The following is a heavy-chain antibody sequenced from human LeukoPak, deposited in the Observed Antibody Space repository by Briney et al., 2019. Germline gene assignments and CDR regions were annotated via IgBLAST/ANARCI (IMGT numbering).Heavy chain of an antibody. J-gene: IGHJ4*02. Sequence: PSETLSLTCTVTGGSISTYYWSWIRQPPGKGLEWIGYISYSGSTNYNSSLKSRVTISVDTSKNQFSLKLSSVTAADTAVYYCATQLGTLYYFDYWGQGTLVTVSS. CDR2: ISYSGST. V-gene: IGHV4-59*08. CDR1: GGSISTYY. CDR3: ATQLGTLYYFDY. D-gene: IGHD7-27*01.